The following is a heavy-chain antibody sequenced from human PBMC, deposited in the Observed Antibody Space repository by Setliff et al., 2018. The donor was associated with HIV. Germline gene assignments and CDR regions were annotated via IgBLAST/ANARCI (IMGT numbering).Heavy chain of an antibody. Sequence: SETLSLTCTVSGGSISEYYWSWIRQPPGKGLEWIGYIYTSGSSNYNPSLKSRVTISVDTSKTQFSLKLSSVTAADTAVYYCARVLMVYAIGNYYYYMDVWGKGTTVTVSS. V-gene: IGHV4-4*08. CDR1: GGSISEYY. CDR3: ARVLMVYAIGNYYYYMDV. J-gene: IGHJ6*03. D-gene: IGHD2-8*01. CDR2: IYTSGSS.